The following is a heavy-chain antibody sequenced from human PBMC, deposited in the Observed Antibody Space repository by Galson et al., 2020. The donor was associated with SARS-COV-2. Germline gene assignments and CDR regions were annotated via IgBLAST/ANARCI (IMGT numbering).Heavy chain of an antibody. J-gene: IGHJ4*02. CDR3: ARADSSVGGGIFDY. CDR1: GGSISSGSYY. V-gene: IGHV4-61*02. D-gene: IGHD3-22*01. Sequence: SETLSLTCTVSGGSISSGSYYWSWIRQPAGKGLEWIGRIYTSGSTNYNPSLKSRVTISVDTSKNQFSLKLSSVTAADTAVYYCARADSSVGGGIFDYWGQGTLVTVSS. CDR2: IYTSGST.